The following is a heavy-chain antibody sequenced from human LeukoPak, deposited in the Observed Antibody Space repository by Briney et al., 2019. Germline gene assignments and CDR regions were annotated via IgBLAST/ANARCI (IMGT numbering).Heavy chain of an antibody. CDR3: ARVLRSSWYFQH. CDR1: GFTVSSNY. Sequence: GSLRLSCAASGFTVSSNYMSWVRQAPGKGLEWVSVIYSGGSTYYADSVKGRFTISRDNSKNTLYLQMNSLRAEDTAVYYCARVLRSSWYFQHWGQGTLVTVSS. D-gene: IGHD6-13*01. V-gene: IGHV3-53*01. CDR2: IYSGGST. J-gene: IGHJ1*01.